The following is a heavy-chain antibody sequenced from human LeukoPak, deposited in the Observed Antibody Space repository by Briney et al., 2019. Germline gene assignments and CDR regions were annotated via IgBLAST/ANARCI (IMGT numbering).Heavy chain of an antibody. CDR2: IYHSGST. V-gene: IGHV4-4*02. J-gene: IGHJ4*02. CDR3: ARQAAAGKFDY. D-gene: IGHD6-13*01. Sequence: SETLSLTCAVSGGSISSSNWWSWVRPPPGKGLEWIGEIYHSGSTNYNPSLKSRVTISVDTSKNQFSLKLSSVTAADTAVYYCARQAAAGKFDYCGQGTLVTVSS. CDR1: GGSISSSNW.